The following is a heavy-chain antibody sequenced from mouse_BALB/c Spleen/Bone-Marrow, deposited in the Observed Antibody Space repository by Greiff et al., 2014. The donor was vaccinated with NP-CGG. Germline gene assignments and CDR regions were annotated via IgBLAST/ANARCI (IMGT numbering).Heavy chain of an antibody. Sequence: VQLQQSGPGLVAPSQSLSITCTVSGFSLNDYGVSWIRQPPGKGLEWLGVIWGGGITYYNSALKSRLSISKDNSKIQVFLKMNSLQTDDTAMYYCAKQYGNYDWYFDVWGAGTTVTVSS. CDR2: IWGGGIT. D-gene: IGHD2-1*01. CDR3: AKQYGNYDWYFDV. CDR1: GFSLNDYG. J-gene: IGHJ1*01. V-gene: IGHV2-6-5*01.